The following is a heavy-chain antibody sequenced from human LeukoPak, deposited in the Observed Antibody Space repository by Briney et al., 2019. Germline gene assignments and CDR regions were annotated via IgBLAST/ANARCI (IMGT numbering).Heavy chain of an antibody. J-gene: IGHJ4*02. CDR1: GGTFSSYA. CDR2: IIPIFGTA. Sequence: SVKVSCKASGGTFSSYAISWVRQAPGQGLEWMGGIIPIFGTANYAQKFQGRVTITADESTSTAYMELSSLRSEDTAVYYCAADPGYYDSSGYYTVSHFDYWGQGTLVTVSS. D-gene: IGHD3-22*01. V-gene: IGHV1-69*13. CDR3: AADPGYYDSSGYYTVSHFDY.